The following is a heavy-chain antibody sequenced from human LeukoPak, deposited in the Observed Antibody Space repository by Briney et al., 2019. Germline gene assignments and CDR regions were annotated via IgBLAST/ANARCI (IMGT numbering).Heavy chain of an antibody. V-gene: IGHV3-23*01. J-gene: IGHJ3*02. CDR1: GFTFSSYA. CDR3: AKTGSSSSGPSDAFDI. D-gene: IGHD6-6*01. CDR2: ISGSGGST. Sequence: QPGGSLRLSCAASGFTFSSYAMSWVRQAPGKGLEWVSAISGSGGSTYYADSVKGRFTISRDNSKNTLYLQMNSLRAEDTAVYYCAKTGSSSSGPSDAFDIWGQGTMVTVSS.